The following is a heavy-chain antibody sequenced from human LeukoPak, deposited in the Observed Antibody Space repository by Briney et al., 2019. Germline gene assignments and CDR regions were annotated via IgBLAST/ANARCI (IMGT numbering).Heavy chain of an antibody. CDR1: GFTVSSNY. CDR3: ARALYSSGYFDY. V-gene: IGHV3-53*01. CDR2: IYSGGST. D-gene: IGHD5-18*01. Sequence: PGGSLRLSCAASGFTVSSNYMSWVRQAPGKGLEWVSVIYSGGSTYYADSVKGRYTISRDNSKNTLYLQMNSLRAEDTAVYYCARALYSSGYFDYWGQGTLVTVSS. J-gene: IGHJ4*02.